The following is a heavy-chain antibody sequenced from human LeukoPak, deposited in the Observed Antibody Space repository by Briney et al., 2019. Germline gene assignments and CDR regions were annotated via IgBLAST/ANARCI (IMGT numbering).Heavy chain of an antibody. D-gene: IGHD1-7*01. CDR1: GGSISSGGYY. CDR2: IYHSGST. Sequence: SETLSLTCTVSGGSISSGGYYWSWIRQPPGKGLEWIGYIYHSGSTYYNPSLKSRVTISVDRSKNQFSLKLSSVTAADTAVYYCARDQRITGTGIDPWGQGTLVTVSS. CDR3: ARDQRITGTGIDP. V-gene: IGHV4-30-2*01. J-gene: IGHJ5*02.